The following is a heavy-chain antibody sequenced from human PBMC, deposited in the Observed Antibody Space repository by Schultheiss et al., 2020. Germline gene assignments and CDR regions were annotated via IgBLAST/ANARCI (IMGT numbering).Heavy chain of an antibody. J-gene: IGHJ6*04. Sequence: GGSLRLSCAASGFTVSSNYMSWVRQAPGKGLEWVANIKQDGSETNYVDSVKGRFTISRDNAKNSLYLQMNSLRADDTAVYYCARAYTWGKGTAVTVSS. D-gene: IGHD1-1*01. CDR2: IKQDGSET. CDR1: GFTVSSNY. CDR3: ARAYT. V-gene: IGHV3-7*04.